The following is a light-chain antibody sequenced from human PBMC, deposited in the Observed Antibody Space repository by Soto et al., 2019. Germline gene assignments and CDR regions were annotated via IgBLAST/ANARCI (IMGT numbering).Light chain of an antibody. J-gene: IGKJ1*01. CDR3: QQYYSYPRT. Sequence: AIRMTQSPSSLSASTGDRVTITCRASQGISSYLAWYQQKPGKAPKLLIYAASTLQSGVPSRFSGSGSGTDFTLTISSLQSEDFAPYYCQQYYSYPRTFGQGTKVEIK. V-gene: IGKV1-8*01. CDR2: AAS. CDR1: QGISSY.